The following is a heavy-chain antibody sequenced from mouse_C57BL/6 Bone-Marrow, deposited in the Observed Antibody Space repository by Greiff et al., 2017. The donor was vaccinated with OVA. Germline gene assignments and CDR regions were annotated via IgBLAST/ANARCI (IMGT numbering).Heavy chain of an antibody. D-gene: IGHD1-1*01. Sequence: EVKVEESGGGLVQPGGSMKLSCVASGFTFSNYWMNWVRQSPEKGLEWVAQIRLKSDNYATHYAESVKGRFTISRDDSKSSVYLQMNNLRAEDTGIYYCTGFITTVYAMDYWGQGTSVTVSS. V-gene: IGHV6-3*01. CDR1: GFTFSNYW. CDR2: IRLKSDNYAT. J-gene: IGHJ4*01. CDR3: TGFITTVYAMDY.